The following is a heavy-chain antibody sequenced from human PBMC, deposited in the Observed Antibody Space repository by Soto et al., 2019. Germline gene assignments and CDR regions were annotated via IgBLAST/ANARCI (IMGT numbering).Heavy chain of an antibody. V-gene: IGHV3-15*01. CDR1: GFTLSNAW. D-gene: IGHD2-15*01. CDR3: STGTKYCAGVSCYWIYFDF. J-gene: IGHJ4*02. Sequence: GGSLRLSCAVSGFTLSNAWMSWVRQAPGKGLEWVGRIKSKADGGTTDYAAPVKGRFTISRDDSENTLSLQMDSLKTEDTAIYFCSTGTKYCAGVSCYWIYFDFWGEETLVTVSS. CDR2: IKSKADGGTT.